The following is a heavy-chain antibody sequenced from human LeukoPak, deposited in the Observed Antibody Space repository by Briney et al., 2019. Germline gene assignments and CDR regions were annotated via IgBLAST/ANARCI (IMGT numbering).Heavy chain of an antibody. CDR3: ARRGLWLRPLFDY. CDR2: INHSGST. V-gene: IGHV4-34*01. Sequence: GSLRLSCAASGFTFSDYYMSWIRQPPGKGLEWIGEINHSGSTNYNPSLKSRVTISVDTSKNQFSLKLSSVTAADTAVYYCARRGLWLRPLFDYWGQGTLVTVSS. CDR1: GFTFSDYY. J-gene: IGHJ4*02. D-gene: IGHD3-16*02.